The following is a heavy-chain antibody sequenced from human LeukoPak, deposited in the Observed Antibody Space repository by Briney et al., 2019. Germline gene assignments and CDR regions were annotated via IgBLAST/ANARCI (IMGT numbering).Heavy chain of an antibody. CDR3: ARVEFKLGSTSFYYFDY. CDR2: ISAYNGNT. Sequence: ASVKVSCKASGYTFTSYGISWVRQAPGQGLEWMGWISAYNGNTNYAQKFQGRVTMTTDTSTSTAYMELRSLRSDDTAVYYCARVEFKLGSTSFYYFDYGGQGTLATVPS. CDR1: GYTFTSYG. J-gene: IGHJ4*02. D-gene: IGHD2-2*01. V-gene: IGHV1-18*01.